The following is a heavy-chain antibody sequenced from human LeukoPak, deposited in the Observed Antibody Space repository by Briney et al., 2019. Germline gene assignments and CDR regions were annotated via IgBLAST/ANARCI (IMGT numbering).Heavy chain of an antibody. J-gene: IGHJ4*02. CDR2: INPNGGST. Sequence: ASVKVSCKASGYTFTSHYIHWVRLAPGQGLEWMGIINPNGGSTGYAQKFQGRVTLTRDTSTSTVYMELNSLRSEDTAVYYCVRGTGTSFGYFDYWGQGTLVTVSS. CDR3: VRGTGTSFGYFDY. D-gene: IGHD1-14*01. V-gene: IGHV1-46*01. CDR1: GYTFTSHY.